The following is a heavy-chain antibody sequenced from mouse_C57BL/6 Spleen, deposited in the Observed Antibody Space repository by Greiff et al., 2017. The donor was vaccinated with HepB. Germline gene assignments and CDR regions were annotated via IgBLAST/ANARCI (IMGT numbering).Heavy chain of an antibody. V-gene: IGHV1-81*01. CDR1: GYTFTSYG. J-gene: IGHJ1*03. D-gene: IGHD1-1*01. Sequence: QVHVKQSGAELARPGASVKLSCKASGYTFTSYGISWVKQRTGQGLEWIGEIYPRSGNTYYNEKFKGKATLTADKSSSTAYMELRSLTSEDSAVYFCAREGSSGSSHWYFDVWGTGTTVTVSS. CDR3: AREGSSGSSHWYFDV. CDR2: IYPRSGNT.